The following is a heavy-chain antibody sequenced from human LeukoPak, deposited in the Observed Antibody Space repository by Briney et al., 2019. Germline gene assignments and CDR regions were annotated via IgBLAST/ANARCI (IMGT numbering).Heavy chain of an antibody. V-gene: IGHV4-38-2*02. CDR3: ALDWSGYFY. J-gene: IGHJ4*02. D-gene: IGHD3-3*01. CDR2: IYHSGST. Sequence: SETLSLTCTVSGYSISSGYYWGWIRQPPGKGLEWIGSIYHSGSTYYNPSLKSRVTISVDMSKNQFSLKLSSVTAADTAVYYCALDWSGYFYWGQGTLVTVSS. CDR1: GYSISSGYY.